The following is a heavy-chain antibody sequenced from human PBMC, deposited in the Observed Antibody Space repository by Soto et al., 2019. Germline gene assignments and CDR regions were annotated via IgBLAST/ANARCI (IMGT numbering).Heavy chain of an antibody. D-gene: IGHD1-26*01. J-gene: IGHJ6*02. CDR3: AKDRWEVLYGMDV. Sequence: QVQLVESGGGVVQPGRSLRLSCAASGFTFSGYGMHWVRQAPGKGLEWVAVISYDGSNKYYADSVKGRFTISRDNSKNTLYLQINSLRAEDTAVYYCAKDRWEVLYGMDVWGQRTTVTVSS. CDR1: GFTFSGYG. V-gene: IGHV3-30*18. CDR2: ISYDGSNK.